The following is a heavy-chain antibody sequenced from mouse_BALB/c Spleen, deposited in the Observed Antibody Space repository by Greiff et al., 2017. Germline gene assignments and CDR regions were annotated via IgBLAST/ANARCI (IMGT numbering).Heavy chain of an antibody. D-gene: IGHD2-3*01. Sequence: QVQLQQSGAELAKPGASVKMSCKASGYTFTSYWMHWVKQRPGQGLEWIGYINPSTGYTEYNQKFKDKATLTADKSSSTAYMQLSSLTSEDSAVYYCARSYDGYWYFDYWGQGTTLTVSS. J-gene: IGHJ2*01. CDR3: ARSYDGYWYFDY. V-gene: IGHV1-7*01. CDR2: INPSTGYT. CDR1: GYTFTSYW.